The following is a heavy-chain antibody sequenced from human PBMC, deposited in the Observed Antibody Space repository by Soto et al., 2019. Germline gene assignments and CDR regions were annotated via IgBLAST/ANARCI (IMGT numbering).Heavy chain of an antibody. J-gene: IGHJ4*02. CDR3: AKSLSMATSFDY. CDR2: ISVSGDT. D-gene: IGHD2-21*01. Sequence: EGQLLESGGGLVQPGGSLRLSCAASRFTFSSYAMNWVRQVPGKGPEWVSHISVSGDTYYADSVKGRFTISRDNSKNTLFLQMNSLRDEDTAVYYCAKSLSMATSFDYWGQGAPGTVSS. CDR1: RFTFSSYA. V-gene: IGHV3-23*01.